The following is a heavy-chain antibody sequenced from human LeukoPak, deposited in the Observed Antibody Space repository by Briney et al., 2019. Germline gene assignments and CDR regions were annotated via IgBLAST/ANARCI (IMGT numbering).Heavy chain of an antibody. CDR1: GFNFGDHW. CDR3: ATTTRGDS. V-gene: IGHV3-7*01. J-gene: IGHJ4*02. CDR2: TKHDGSAK. Sequence: PGGSLRLSCVVSGFNFGDHWMTWVRQAPGKGLEWVANTKHDGSAKNYVDSVKGRFSISRDNDKNSVYLEMNSLRVEDTAVYYCATTTRGDSWGQGTLVTVSS. D-gene: IGHD4-11*01.